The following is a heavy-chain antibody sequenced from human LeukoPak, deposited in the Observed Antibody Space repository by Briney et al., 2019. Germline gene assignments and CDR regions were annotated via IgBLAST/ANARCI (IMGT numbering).Heavy chain of an antibody. D-gene: IGHD3-16*02. Sequence: GGSLRLSCAASGFTFSSYWMRWVRQAPGKGLVWVSRIKSDGSTDYADSVKGRFTISRDNAKNTAYLQMNGLRAEDTAVYFCATAGSYRFDNWGQGTLVTVSA. CDR1: GFTFSSYW. CDR3: ATAGSYRFDN. V-gene: IGHV3-74*01. J-gene: IGHJ4*02. CDR2: IKSDGST.